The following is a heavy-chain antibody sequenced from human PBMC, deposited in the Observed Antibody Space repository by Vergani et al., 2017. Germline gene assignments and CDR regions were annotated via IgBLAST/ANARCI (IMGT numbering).Heavy chain of an antibody. J-gene: IGHJ4*02. V-gene: IGHV4-34*02. D-gene: IGHD3-16*01. CDR1: GGSLSGYF. CDR3: ASRLPRLNLGSKSNAGTFDS. Sequence: QVHLQQRGAGVLKPSETLSLTCGVLGGSLSGYFWSWIRQSPGGGLEWVGEITAIGSAKYSPSATSRVTISVDTSRGEFTLTVTSVTAADTGLYFCASRLPRLNLGSKSNAGTFDSWGQGTLVTVSS. CDR2: ITAIGSA.